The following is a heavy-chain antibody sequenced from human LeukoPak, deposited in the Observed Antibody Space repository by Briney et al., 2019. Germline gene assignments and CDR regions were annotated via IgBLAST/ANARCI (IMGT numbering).Heavy chain of an antibody. CDR3: ARGSAYYFDY. CDR2: IYYSGST. J-gene: IGHJ4*02. V-gene: IGHV4-39*07. Sequence: PSETLSLTCTVSGGSISSSSYYWGWIRQPPGKGLEWIGSIYYSGSTYYNPSLKSRVTISVDTSKNQFSLKLSSVTAADTAVHYCARGSAYYFDYWGQGTLVTVSS. CDR1: GGSISSSSYY.